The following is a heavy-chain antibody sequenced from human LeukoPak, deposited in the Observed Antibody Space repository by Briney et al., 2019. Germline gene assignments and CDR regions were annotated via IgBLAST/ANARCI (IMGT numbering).Heavy chain of an antibody. J-gene: IGHJ4*02. D-gene: IGHD3/OR15-3a*01. CDR2: ISYDGSNK. V-gene: IGHV3-30-3*01. CDR1: GFTFSSYA. CDR3: ARDGWTPSFDY. Sequence: GGSLRLSCAASGFTFSSYAMHWVRQAPGKGLEWVAVISYDGSNKYYADSVKGRFTISRDNAKNSLYLQMNSLRVEDTAVYYCARDGWTPSFDYWGQGTLATVSS.